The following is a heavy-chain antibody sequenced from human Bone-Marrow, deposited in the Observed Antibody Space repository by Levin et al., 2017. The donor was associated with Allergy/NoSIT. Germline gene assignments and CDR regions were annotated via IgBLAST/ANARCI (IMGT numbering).Heavy chain of an antibody. CDR1: RGTFGVYA. Sequence: PGESLKISCKASRGTFGVYAISWVRQAPGQGLEWLGGIIPRYDRPTYAQRFQGRVRFTADALTTTAYMELSSLRSEDTAMYFCAGDSRTTETRWNEFFFHSGMDVWGQGTTVIVSS. CDR2: IIPRYDRP. CDR3: AGDSRTTETRWNEFFFHSGMDV. V-gene: IGHV1-69*01. D-gene: IGHD1-1*01. J-gene: IGHJ6*02.